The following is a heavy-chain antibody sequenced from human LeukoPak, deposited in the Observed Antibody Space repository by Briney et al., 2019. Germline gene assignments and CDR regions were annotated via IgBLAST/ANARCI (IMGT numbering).Heavy chain of an antibody. CDR2: ISYDGSNK. CDR1: GFTFSSYA. Sequence: GGSLRLSCAASGFTFSSYAMPWVRQAPGKGLEWVAVISYDGSNKYYADSVKGRFTISRDNSKNTLYLQMNSLRAEDTAVYYCARDPHDIVVVVAARYYYGMDVWGQGTTVTVSS. D-gene: IGHD2-15*01. V-gene: IGHV3-30*04. CDR3: ARDPHDIVVVVAARYYYGMDV. J-gene: IGHJ6*02.